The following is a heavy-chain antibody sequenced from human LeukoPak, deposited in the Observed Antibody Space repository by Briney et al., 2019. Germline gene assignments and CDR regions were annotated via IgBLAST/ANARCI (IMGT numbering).Heavy chain of an antibody. CDR3: ARVVAAAGWFDP. D-gene: IGHD6-13*01. CDR2: IYYSGST. CDR1: GGSISSYY. Sequence: SETLSLTCTVSGGSISSYYWSWIRQPPGKGLEWTGYIYYSGSTNYNPSLKSRVTISVDTSKNQFSLKLSSVTAADTAVYYCARVVAAAGWFDPWGQGTLVTVSS. V-gene: IGHV4-59*01. J-gene: IGHJ5*02.